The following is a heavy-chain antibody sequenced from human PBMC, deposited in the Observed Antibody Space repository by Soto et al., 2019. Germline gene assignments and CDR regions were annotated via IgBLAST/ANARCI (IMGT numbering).Heavy chain of an antibody. J-gene: IGHJ6*02. CDR3: ARDTPVGSMSYDYYYYYGMDV. D-gene: IGHD4-17*01. CDR1: GGTFSSYA. CDR2: IIPIFGTA. Sequence: QVQLVQSGAEVKKPGSSVNVSCKASGGTFSSYAISWVRQAPGQGLEWMGGIIPIFGTANYAQKFQGRVTITADESTSTAYMELSSLRSEDTAVYYCARDTPVGSMSYDYYYYYGMDVWGQGTTVTVSS. V-gene: IGHV1-69*01.